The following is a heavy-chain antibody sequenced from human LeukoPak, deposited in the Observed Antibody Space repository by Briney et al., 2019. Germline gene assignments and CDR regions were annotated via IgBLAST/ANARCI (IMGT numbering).Heavy chain of an antibody. CDR2: IYYSGST. D-gene: IGHD3-10*01. CDR1: GGSISSSSYY. J-gene: IGHJ5*02. V-gene: IGHV4-39*07. Sequence: SETLSLTCTISGGSISSSSYYWGWIRQPPGKGLEWIGSIYYSGSTYYNPSLKSRVTISVDTSKNQFSLKLSSVTAADTAVYYCARAQGDYYGSGSYGNWFDPWGQGTLVTVSS. CDR3: ARAQGDYYGSGSYGNWFDP.